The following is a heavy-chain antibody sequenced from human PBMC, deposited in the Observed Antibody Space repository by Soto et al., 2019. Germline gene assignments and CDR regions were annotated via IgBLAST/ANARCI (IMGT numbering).Heavy chain of an antibody. V-gene: IGHV1-69*13. CDR2: IIPIFGSA. D-gene: IGHD5-18*01. CDR3: AIPRYSYGEYYFDY. Sequence: SVKVSCKASGGTFSSYAISWVRQAPGQGLEWIGGIIPIFGSANYAQKFQGRVTITADESTSTAYMELSSLRSEDTAVYYCAIPRYSYGEYYFDYWGQGTLVTVSS. J-gene: IGHJ4*02. CDR1: GGTFSSYA.